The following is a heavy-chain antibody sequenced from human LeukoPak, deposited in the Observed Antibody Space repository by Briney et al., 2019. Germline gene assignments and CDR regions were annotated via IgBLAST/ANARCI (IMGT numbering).Heavy chain of an antibody. CDR1: GFTVSSNY. V-gene: IGHV3-53*01. CDR2: IYSGGST. CDR3: ARVYYGSGSLYYYYYYMDV. D-gene: IGHD3-10*01. Sequence: GGSLRLSCAASGFTVSSNYMSWVRQAPGKGLEWVSVIYSGGSTYYADSVKGRFTISRDNSKNTLYLQMNSLRAEDTAVYYCARVYYGSGSLYYYYYYMDVWGKGTTVTISS. J-gene: IGHJ6*03.